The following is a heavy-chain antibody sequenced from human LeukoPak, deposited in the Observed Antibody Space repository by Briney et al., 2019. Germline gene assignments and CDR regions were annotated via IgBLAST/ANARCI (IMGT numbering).Heavy chain of an antibody. CDR2: ISSSSSTI. CDR3: ARGWFGELQIFDY. Sequence: PGGSLRLSCAASGFTFSDYYMSWIRQAPGKGLEWVSYISSSSSTIYYADSVEGRFTISRDNAKNSLYLQMNSLRAEDTAVYYCARGWFGELQIFDYWGQGTLVTVSS. V-gene: IGHV3-11*01. J-gene: IGHJ4*02. CDR1: GFTFSDYY. D-gene: IGHD3-10*01.